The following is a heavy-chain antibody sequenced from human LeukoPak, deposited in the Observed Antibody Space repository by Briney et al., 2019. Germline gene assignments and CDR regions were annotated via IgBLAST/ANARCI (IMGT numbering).Heavy chain of an antibody. J-gene: IGHJ4*02. D-gene: IGHD6-19*01. CDR3: AKESEYIPAVAGLDY. CDR2: ISWDGGST. Sequence: GGSLRLSCAASGFTFDDCTMHWVRQAPGKGLEWVSLISWDGGSTYYADSVKGRFTISRDNSKNSLYLQMNSLRTEDTALYYCAKESEYIPAVAGLDYWGQGTLVTVSS. CDR1: GFTFDDCT. V-gene: IGHV3-43*01.